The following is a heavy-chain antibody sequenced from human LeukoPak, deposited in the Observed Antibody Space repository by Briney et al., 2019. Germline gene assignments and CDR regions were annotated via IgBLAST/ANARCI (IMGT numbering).Heavy chain of an antibody. CDR3: ASNGAITMLTWFDP. D-gene: IGHD3-10*02. J-gene: IGHJ5*02. CDR1: GFTFSTYD. Sequence: GGSLRLSCAASGFTFSTYDMSWVRQAPGRGLEWVSAISGSGGSTYYAGSVKGRFTISRDNSKNMLYLQMNILRAEDTAVYYCASNGAITMLTWFDPWGQGTLVTVSS. V-gene: IGHV3-23*01. CDR2: ISGSGGST.